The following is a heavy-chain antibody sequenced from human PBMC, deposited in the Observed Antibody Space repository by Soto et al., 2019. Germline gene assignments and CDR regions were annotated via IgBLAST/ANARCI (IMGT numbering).Heavy chain of an antibody. J-gene: IGHJ4*02. CDR2: ISGSAADT. CDR1: GFTFNNYG. V-gene: IGHV3-23*01. Sequence: GGSLRLSCSASGFTFNNYGMSWVRQAPGQGLEWVSAISGSAADTHYGDSARGRFAISRDNSNDTLYLHMKSLRAEDTAVYFCAKDLRYDLSSYFDHWGQGILVTVSS. D-gene: IGHD5-12*01. CDR3: AKDLRYDLSSYFDH.